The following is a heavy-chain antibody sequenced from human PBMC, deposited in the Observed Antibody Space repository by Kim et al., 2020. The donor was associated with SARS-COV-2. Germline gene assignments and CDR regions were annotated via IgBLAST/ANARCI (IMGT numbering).Heavy chain of an antibody. CDR1: GGSISNYY. V-gene: IGHV4-59*01. Sequence: SETLSLTCTVSGGSISNYYWSWIRQPPGKGLEWIAYLYYNGNTNYNPSLKSRVTMSVDTSKNQFSLKLSSVTAADTVVYYCARVRWDSSGYAYDYWGQGTLVTVSS. D-gene: IGHD3-22*01. CDR2: LYYNGNT. J-gene: IGHJ4*02. CDR3: ARVRWDSSGYAYDY.